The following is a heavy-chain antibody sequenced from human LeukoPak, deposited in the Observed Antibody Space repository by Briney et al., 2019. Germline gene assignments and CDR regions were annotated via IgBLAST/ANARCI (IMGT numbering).Heavy chain of an antibody. CDR1: GGTFSSYA. D-gene: IGHD2-2*01. Sequence: SVKVSCKASGGTFSSYAISWVRQAPGQGLEWMGGIIPIFGTANYAQKFQGRVTITADKSTSTAYMELSSLRSEDTAVYYCARDRCSSTSCYLGSYYYYYMDVWGKGTTVTVSS. CDR2: IIPIFGTA. V-gene: IGHV1-69*06. J-gene: IGHJ6*03. CDR3: ARDRCSSTSCYLGSYYYYYMDV.